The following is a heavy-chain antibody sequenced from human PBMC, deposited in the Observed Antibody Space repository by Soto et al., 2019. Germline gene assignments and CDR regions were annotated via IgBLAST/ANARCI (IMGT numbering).Heavy chain of an antibody. V-gene: IGHV1-18*01. CDR1: GYTFTSYG. J-gene: IGHJ4*02. CDR2: ISAYNGNT. Sequence: ASVKVSCKASGYTFTSYGISWVRQAPGQGLEWMGWISAYNGNTNYAQKLQGRVTMTTDTSTSTAYMELRSLRSDDTAVYYCARDIVVVVAATGGFDYWGQGTLVTSPQ. D-gene: IGHD2-15*01. CDR3: ARDIVVVVAATGGFDY.